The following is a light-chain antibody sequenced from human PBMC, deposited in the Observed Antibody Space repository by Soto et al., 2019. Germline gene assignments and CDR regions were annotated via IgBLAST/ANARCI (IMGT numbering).Light chain of an antibody. CDR2: DAS. J-gene: IGKJ2*01. CDR1: QGVSSY. CDR3: QQRST. Sequence: EIVLTQSPATLSLSPGERATLSCRASQGVSSYLAWYQQKPGQAPRLLIYDASNRATGIPARFSGSGPGTDFTLTISSLVPEHFAVYYCQQRSTFGQGTKLEIK. V-gene: IGKV3D-11*01.